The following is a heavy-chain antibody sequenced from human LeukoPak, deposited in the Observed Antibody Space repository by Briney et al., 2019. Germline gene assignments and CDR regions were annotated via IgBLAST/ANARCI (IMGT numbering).Heavy chain of an antibody. Sequence: GGSLRLSCAASGFTFSSYGMHWVRQAPGKGLEWVAVIWYDGSNKYYADSVKGRFTISRDNSKNTLYLQMNSPRAEDTAVYYCARTRLTYYYDSSTDYWGQGTLVTVSS. CDR2: IWYDGSNK. CDR3: ARTRLTYYYDSSTDY. V-gene: IGHV3-33*01. J-gene: IGHJ4*02. CDR1: GFTFSSYG. D-gene: IGHD3-22*01.